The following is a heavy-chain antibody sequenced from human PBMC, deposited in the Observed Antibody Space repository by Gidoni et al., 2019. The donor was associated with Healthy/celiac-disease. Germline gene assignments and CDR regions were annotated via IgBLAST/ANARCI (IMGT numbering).Heavy chain of an antibody. CDR1: AGSISRSTSY. Sequence: QLPLQESGPRLVKPSETPSLTSTVPAGSISRSTSYWAWIRQPPGKGLEWIGGIYYSGRTYYSPSLKSRITISVDTTKSQFSLKLSFVSTADTFVNYCAGHFQGYNGRWLKPSDNWFDPWGQGTLVTVSS. D-gene: IGHD1-26*01. J-gene: IGHJ5*02. CDR3: AGHFQGYNGRWLKPSDNWFDP. CDR2: IYYSGRT. V-gene: IGHV4-39*01.